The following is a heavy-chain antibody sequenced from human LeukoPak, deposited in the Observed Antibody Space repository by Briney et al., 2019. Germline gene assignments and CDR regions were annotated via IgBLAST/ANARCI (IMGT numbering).Heavy chain of an antibody. J-gene: IGHJ6*02. CDR1: GFTFSSYG. V-gene: IGHV3-30*18. D-gene: IGHD2-15*01. Sequence: GRSLRLSCAASGFTFSSYGMHWVRQAPGEELEWVAVISYDGSNKYYADSVKGRFTISRDNSKNTLYLQMNSLRAEDTAVYYCAKSTYCSGGSCYFYGMDVWGQGTTVTVSS. CDR3: AKSTYCSGGSCYFYGMDV. CDR2: ISYDGSNK.